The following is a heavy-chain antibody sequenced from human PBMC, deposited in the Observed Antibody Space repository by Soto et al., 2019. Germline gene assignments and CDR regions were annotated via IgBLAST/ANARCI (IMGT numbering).Heavy chain of an antibody. Sequence: GGSLRLSCAASGFTFRNYGMNWVRQAPGKGLEWVSYIGIGSSTKYYADSVKGRFTISRDNAKNSLYLQMNSLRAEDTAVYYCARDQLYYNDISGRPLNGFDVWGQGTMVTVSS. CDR1: GFTFRNYG. V-gene: IGHV3-48*01. D-gene: IGHD3-22*01. CDR3: ARDQLYYNDISGRPLNGFDV. CDR2: IGIGSSTK. J-gene: IGHJ3*01.